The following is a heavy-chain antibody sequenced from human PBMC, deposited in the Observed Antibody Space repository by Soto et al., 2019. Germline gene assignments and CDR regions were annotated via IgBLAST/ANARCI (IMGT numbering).Heavy chain of an antibody. CDR2: IYYSGST. D-gene: IGHD4-17*01. CDR1: GGSISSYY. Sequence: QVQLQESGPGLVKPSATLSLTCTVSGGSISSYYWSWIRQPPGKGLEWIGYIYYSGSTNYNPSLKSRVTISVDTSKNQFSLKLSSVTAADTAVYYCARRYGVYFDYWGQGTLVTVSS. V-gene: IGHV4-59*08. CDR3: ARRYGVYFDY. J-gene: IGHJ4*02.